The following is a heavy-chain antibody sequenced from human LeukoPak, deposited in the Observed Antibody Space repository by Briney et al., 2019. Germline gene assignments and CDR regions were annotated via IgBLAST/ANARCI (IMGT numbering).Heavy chain of an antibody. D-gene: IGHD4-17*01. CDR3: ARANDYGDPLPRYMDV. V-gene: IGHV4-4*02. CDR2: IYHSGSA. J-gene: IGHJ6*03. Sequence: TSETLSLTCAVSGGSISSSNCWSWVRQPPGKGLEWIGEIYHSGSANYNPSLKSRVTISLDKSKNRFSLKLSSVTAADTAVYYCARANDYGDPLPRYMDVWGKGTTVTVSS. CDR1: GGSISSSNC.